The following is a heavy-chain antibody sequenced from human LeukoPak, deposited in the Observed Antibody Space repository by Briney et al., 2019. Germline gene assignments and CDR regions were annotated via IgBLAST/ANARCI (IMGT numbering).Heavy chain of an antibody. CDR3: ARDSYASSGYYSVGDDN. CDR2: IIRIFGTA. CDR1: GGTFSSYA. V-gene: IGHV1-69*05. J-gene: IGHJ4*02. Sequence: SVKVSCKXSGGTFSSYAISWVRQSPGQGLEWMGRIIRIFGTANYSQKFQGRVTITTDESTSTAYMELSSLRSEDTAVYYCARDSYASSGYYSVGDDNWGQGTLVTVSS. D-gene: IGHD3-22*01.